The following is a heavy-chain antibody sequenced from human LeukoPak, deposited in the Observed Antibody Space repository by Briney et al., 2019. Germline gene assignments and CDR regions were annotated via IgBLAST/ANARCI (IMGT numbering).Heavy chain of an antibody. CDR3: ARASTVTGDWYFDI. D-gene: IGHD4-17*01. Sequence: GESLKISCQGFGYRFSKYWITWVRQMPGKGLEWRGWINPSESYAIYSPSFQGHVSISADESINTAYLQWSSLQASDTAMYYCARASTVTGDWYFDIWGGGTLVTVSS. J-gene: IGHJ2*01. CDR2: INPSESYA. CDR1: GYRFSKYW. V-gene: IGHV5-10-1*01.